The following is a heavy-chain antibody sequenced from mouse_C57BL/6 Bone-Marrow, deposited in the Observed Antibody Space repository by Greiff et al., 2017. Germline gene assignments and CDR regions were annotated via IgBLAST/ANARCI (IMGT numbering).Heavy chain of an antibody. CDR3: ARRVAPMDY. Sequence: EVHLVESGGDLVKPGGSLKLSCAASGFTFSSYGMSWVRQTPDKRLEWVATIISGGSYTYYPDSVKGRFTISRDNAKNTLYLQMSSLKSEDTAMYYCARRVAPMDYWGQGTTLTVSS. D-gene: IGHD1-1*01. CDR2: IISGGSYT. V-gene: IGHV5-6*01. CDR1: GFTFSSYG. J-gene: IGHJ2*01.